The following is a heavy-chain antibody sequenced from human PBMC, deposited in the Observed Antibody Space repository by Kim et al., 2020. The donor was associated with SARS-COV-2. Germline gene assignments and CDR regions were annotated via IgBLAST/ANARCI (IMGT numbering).Heavy chain of an antibody. J-gene: IGHJ6*02. CDR3: ARVKSSGWYRSYGMDV. V-gene: IGHV3-48*03. D-gene: IGHD6-19*01. Sequence: SVKGRFTISRDNAKNSLYLQMNSLRAEDTAVYYCARVKSSGWYRSYGMDVWGQGTTVTVSS.